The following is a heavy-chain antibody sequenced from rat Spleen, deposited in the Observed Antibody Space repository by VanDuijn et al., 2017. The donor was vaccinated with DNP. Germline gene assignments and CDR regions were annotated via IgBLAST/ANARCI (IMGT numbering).Heavy chain of an antibody. J-gene: IGHJ4*01. Sequence: QVQLQQSGAEVAKPGSSVKISCKAAGYTFTIYYITWIKQTTGQGLEYIGYIKTGSGGINYNEKFTDKATLTVDKSSSTAFMQLSSLTPDDSAVYYCARDGIAAGYYALDVWGQGTSVTVSS. D-gene: IGHD1-2*01. CDR3: ARDGIAAGYYALDV. CDR1: GYTFTIYY. V-gene: IGHV1-43*01. CDR2: IKTGSGGI.